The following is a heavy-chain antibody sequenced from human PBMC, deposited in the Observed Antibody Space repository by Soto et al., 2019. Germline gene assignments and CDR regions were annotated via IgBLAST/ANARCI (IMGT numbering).Heavy chain of an antibody. CDR3: ARKFYYYYYGMDV. CDR2: INHSGST. Sequence: SETLSLTCAVYGGSFSDYYWSWIRQPPGKGLEWIGEINHSGSTNYNPSLKSRVTISADTSKNQFSLKLSSVTAADTAVYYCARKFYYYYYGMDVWDQGTTVTVSS. J-gene: IGHJ6*02. V-gene: IGHV4-34*01. CDR1: GGSFSDYY.